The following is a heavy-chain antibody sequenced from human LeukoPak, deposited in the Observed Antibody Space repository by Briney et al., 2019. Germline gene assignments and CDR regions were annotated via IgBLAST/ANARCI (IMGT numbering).Heavy chain of an antibody. CDR2: ISSSGSTK. CDR1: GFTFSSYE. CDR3: ARVIGGHYYYMDV. Sequence: GGSLRLSCAASGFTFSSYEMNWVRQAPGKGLEWVSYISSSGSTKYYADSVKGRFTISRDNAKNSLYLQMNSLRAEDTAVYYCARVIGGHYYYMDVWGKGTTVTISS. J-gene: IGHJ6*03. D-gene: IGHD2-15*01. V-gene: IGHV3-48*03.